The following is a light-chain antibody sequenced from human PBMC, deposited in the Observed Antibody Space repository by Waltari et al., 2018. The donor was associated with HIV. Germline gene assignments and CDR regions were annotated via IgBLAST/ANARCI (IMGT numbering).Light chain of an antibody. J-gene: IGKJ5*01. V-gene: IGKV1-39*01. CDR3: QQSYTIPPIT. CDR1: QSVSTY. CDR2: VAS. Sequence: DVQMTQSPTSLSASVGDRVTIPCRASQSVSTYLNWYQQKPGQAPKLLIYVASTLHRGVPSRFSGSGSGTEFTLTISSLQPEDVATYYCQQSYTIPPITFGQGTRLEIK.